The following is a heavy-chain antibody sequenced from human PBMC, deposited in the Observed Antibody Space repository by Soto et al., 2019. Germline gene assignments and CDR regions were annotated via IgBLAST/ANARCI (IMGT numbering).Heavy chain of an antibody. Sequence: QAHLMQSGAEVKKPGSSVKVSCKASGGTFSGYAINWVRQAPGQGLEWMGGIIPLLGITDYGQKFQGRNTIAADESTGTAYMDLRGLRSEDTAVYYCARDPRSITGTTSSEDFQHWGQGTLVSVSS. D-gene: IGHD1-20*01. CDR3: ARDPRSITGTTSSEDFQH. CDR2: IIPLLGIT. V-gene: IGHV1-69*01. CDR1: GGTFSGYA. J-gene: IGHJ1*01.